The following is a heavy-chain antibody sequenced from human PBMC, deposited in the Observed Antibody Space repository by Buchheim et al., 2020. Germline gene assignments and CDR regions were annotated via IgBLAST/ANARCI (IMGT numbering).Heavy chain of an antibody. CDR3: ARDGRDCSSTSCLLIPPPYYYYYGMDV. Sequence: QVQLVQSGAEVKKPGASVKVSCKASGYTFTGYYMHWVRQAPGQGLEWMGWINPNSGGTIYAQKFQGWVTMTRDTSISTAYMELSRLRSDDTAVYYCARDGRDCSSTSCLLIPPPYYYYYGMDVWGQGTT. J-gene: IGHJ6*02. V-gene: IGHV1-2*04. CDR1: GYTFTGYY. CDR2: INPNSGGT. D-gene: IGHD2-2*01.